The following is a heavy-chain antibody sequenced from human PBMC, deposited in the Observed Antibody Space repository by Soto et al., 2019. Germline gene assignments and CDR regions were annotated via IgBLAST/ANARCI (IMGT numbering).Heavy chain of an antibody. CDR1: GFTFSSYW. V-gene: IGHV3-7*01. J-gene: IGHJ4*02. CDR2: MNRDGSEK. Sequence: EVQLVESGGGLVPPGGSLRLSCAASGFTFSSYWMTWARQAPGKGLEWVASMNRDGSEKRYVDSVEGRFTISRDNATNSLFLQMNSLSPDDTAVYYCGRDAGRRFDYWGQGSLVTVSS. CDR3: GRDAGRRFDY. D-gene: IGHD6-13*01.